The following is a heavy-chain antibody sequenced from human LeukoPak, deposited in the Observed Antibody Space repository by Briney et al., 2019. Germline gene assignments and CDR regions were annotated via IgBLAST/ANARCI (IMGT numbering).Heavy chain of an antibody. CDR3: ARAGDYDFWSGLTTSEYFDY. D-gene: IGHD3-3*01. J-gene: IGHJ4*02. CDR2: IYTSGST. CDR1: GDSISANDYY. Sequence: SETLSLTCTVSGDSISANDYYWGWIRQPPGKGLEWIGRIYTSGSTNYNPSLKSRVTMSVDTSKNQFSLKLSSVTAADTAVYYCARAGDYDFWSGLTTSEYFDYWGQGTLVTVSS. V-gene: IGHV4-39*07.